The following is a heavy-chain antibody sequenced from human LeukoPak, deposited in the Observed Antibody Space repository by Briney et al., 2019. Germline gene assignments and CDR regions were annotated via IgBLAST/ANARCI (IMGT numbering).Heavy chain of an antibody. CDR2: MNPNSGNT. D-gene: IGHD5-24*01. Sequence: ASVKVSCKASGYTFTSYDINWVRQATGQGLEWMGWMNPNSGNTGYAQKFQGRVTITRNTSISTAYMELSSLRSEDTAVYYCARGDPTQGSRDGYNPVGPWGQGTLVTVSS. J-gene: IGHJ5*02. V-gene: IGHV1-8*03. CDR3: ARGDPTQGSRDGYNPVGP. CDR1: GYTFTSYD.